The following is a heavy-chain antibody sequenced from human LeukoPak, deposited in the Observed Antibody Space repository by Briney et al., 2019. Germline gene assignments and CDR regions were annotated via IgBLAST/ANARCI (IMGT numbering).Heavy chain of an antibody. J-gene: IGHJ4*02. V-gene: IGHV6-1*01. CDR1: GDSVSSNSAA. D-gene: IGHD5-18*01. CDR3: AVGYGYLLG. CDR2: AYYRSRWYN. Sequence: SRTLSLTCAISGDSVSSNSAAWNWIRQSPSRGLEWLGRAYYRSRWYNGYAPSVKSRITINPDTSKNQFSLQLNSVTPEDTAVYYCAVGYGYLLGWGQGILVTVSS.